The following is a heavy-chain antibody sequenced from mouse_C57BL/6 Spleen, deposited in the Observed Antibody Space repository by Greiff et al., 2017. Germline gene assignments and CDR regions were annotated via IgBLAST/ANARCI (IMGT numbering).Heavy chain of an antibody. D-gene: IGHD1-1*02. V-gene: IGHV5-6*01. CDR3: ARHAMGAMDY. CDR1: GFTFSSYG. CDR2: ISSGGSNT. Sequence: EVHLVESGGDLVKPGGSLKLSCAASGFTFSSYGMSWVRQTPDTRLEWVATISSGGSNTYYPDSVKGRFTISRDNAKNTLYLQMSSLKSEDKAMYYCARHAMGAMDYWGQGTSVTVSS. J-gene: IGHJ4*01.